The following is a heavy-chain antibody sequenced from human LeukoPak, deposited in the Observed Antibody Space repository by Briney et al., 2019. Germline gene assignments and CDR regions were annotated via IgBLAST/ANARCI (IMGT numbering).Heavy chain of an antibody. CDR3: AKLAKYFYGAETFYFFEH. J-gene: IGHJ4*02. CDR1: GFSFTTYW. V-gene: IGHV3-7*01. D-gene: IGHD3-10*01. Sequence: GGSLRLSCAASGFSFTTYWMSWVRQAQGKGLEWVANINQDGTEKYYVESVKGRFTISRDNGKNSLYLQMNSPRVEDTAVYYCAKLAKYFYGAETFYFFEHWGQGTPVTASS. CDR2: INQDGTEK.